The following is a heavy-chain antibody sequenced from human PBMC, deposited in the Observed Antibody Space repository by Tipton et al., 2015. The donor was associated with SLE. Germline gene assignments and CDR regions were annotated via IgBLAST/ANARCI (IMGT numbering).Heavy chain of an antibody. CDR3: ARGTGRFYYYYGMDV. CDR1: GFPFSTFW. J-gene: IGHJ6*02. D-gene: IGHD2-8*02. Sequence: SLRLSCAASGFPFSTFWMAWVRQAPGKGLEWLANIREDGSEKYYVDSLEGRFTISRDNIENSLYLHMLSLRAEDTAVYYCARGTGRFYYYYGMDVWGQGTPVTVSS. CDR2: IREDGSEK. V-gene: IGHV3-7*01.